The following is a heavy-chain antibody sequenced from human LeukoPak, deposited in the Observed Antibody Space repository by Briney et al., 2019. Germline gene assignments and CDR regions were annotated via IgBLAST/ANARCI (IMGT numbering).Heavy chain of an antibody. Sequence: GGSLRLSCAASGFTFSSYGMHWVRQAPGQGLEWMGWISAYNDNAHYAQGLEGRVTMTSETSTRTAYMELRSLRSDDTAVYYCARSTLGIEFDYWGQGSLVTVSS. CDR1: GFTFSSYG. J-gene: IGHJ4*02. D-gene: IGHD7-27*01. V-gene: IGHV1-18*01. CDR2: ISAYNDNA. CDR3: ARSTLGIEFDY.